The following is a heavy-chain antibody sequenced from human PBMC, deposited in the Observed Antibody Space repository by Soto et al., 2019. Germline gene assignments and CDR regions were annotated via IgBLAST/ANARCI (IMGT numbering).Heavy chain of an antibody. CDR3: ARVCNSARCSNDGFDI. CDR1: GDSMSYYY. D-gene: IGHD1-26*01. V-gene: IGHV4-59*01. Sequence: QVQLQESGPGLVKPSETLSLTCTVSGDSMSYYYWAWIRQPPGKGLEWMGYIYYSGSTSLNPSLKSRVTISVDTSKNQFSLKLSSVTAADTAVYYCARVCNSARCSNDGFDIWGPGTLVTVSS. CDR2: IYYSGST. J-gene: IGHJ3*02.